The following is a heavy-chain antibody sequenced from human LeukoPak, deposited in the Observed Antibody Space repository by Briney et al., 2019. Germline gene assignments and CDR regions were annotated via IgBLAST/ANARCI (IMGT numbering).Heavy chain of an antibody. CDR3: ARGLGGSYYAVDAFDI. J-gene: IGHJ3*02. CDR1: GFTFSSYW. D-gene: IGHD1-26*01. CDR2: INSDGSST. V-gene: IGHV3-74*01. Sequence: PGGSLRLSCAASGFTFSSYWMHWVRQAPGKGLAWVSRINSDGSSTSYADSVKGRFTISRDNAKNTLYLQMNSLRAEDTAVYYCARGLGGSYYAVDAFDIWGQGTMVTVSS.